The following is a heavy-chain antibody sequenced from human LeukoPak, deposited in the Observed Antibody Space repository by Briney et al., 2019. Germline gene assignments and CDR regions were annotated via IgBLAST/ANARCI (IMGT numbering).Heavy chain of an antibody. V-gene: IGHV4-39*07. D-gene: IGHD4-11*01. Sequence: PSETLSLTCTVSGGSISSGSYYWGWIRQPPGKGLEWIGSIYYSGSTYYNPSLKSRVTISVDTSKNQFSLKLSSVTAADTAVYYCAREVSYYYYMDVWGKGTTVTVSS. CDR1: GGSISSGSYY. CDR2: IYYSGST. CDR3: AREVSYYYYMDV. J-gene: IGHJ6*03.